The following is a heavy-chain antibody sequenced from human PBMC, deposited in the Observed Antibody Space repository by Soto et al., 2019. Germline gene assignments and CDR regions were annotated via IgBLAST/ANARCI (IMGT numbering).Heavy chain of an antibody. CDR2: MNPNSGNT. Sequence: VSSVKVSCKAPGYTFTSYDINLVRQATGQGLEWMGWMNPNSGNTGYAQKLQGRVTMTRNTSISTAYMELSSLRSEDTAVYYCARVRPITIFGVVHPWYYGMDVWGQGTTVTVSS. J-gene: IGHJ6*02. CDR3: ARVRPITIFGVVHPWYYGMDV. CDR1: GYTFTSYD. D-gene: IGHD3-3*01. V-gene: IGHV1-8*01.